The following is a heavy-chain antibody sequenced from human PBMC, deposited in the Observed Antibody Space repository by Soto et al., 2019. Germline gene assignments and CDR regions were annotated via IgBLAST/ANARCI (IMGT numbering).Heavy chain of an antibody. V-gene: IGHV3-23*01. D-gene: IGHD3-16*02. CDR2: SGGSDLSN. CDR3: VTHSLNY. CDR1: GLTFSRAD. J-gene: IGHJ4*02. Sequence: EVQLLESGGGLVQPGGSLRLSCVVSGLTFSRADLSWVRQPPGKGREWLSASGGSDLSNHHVDSVKGRFTISRDSSKNTLYLQMNSLSAEDTAVYDCVTHSLNYGGKGTLVTVSS.